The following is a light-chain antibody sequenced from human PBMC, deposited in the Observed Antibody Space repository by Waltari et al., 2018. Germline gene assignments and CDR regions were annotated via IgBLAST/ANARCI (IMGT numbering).Light chain of an antibody. CDR3: LLYFPGARV. CDR2: STS. Sequence: QTVVTQEPSLTVSPGGKVTLTCASSPGEVTSSPSPNWFQQKPGQAPRALIYSTSNKHSCTPARFSGSLRGGRAALTLSGAEPEDEADYFCLLYFPGARVFGGGTKVTVL. CDR1: PGEVTSSPS. J-gene: IGLJ3*02. V-gene: IGLV7-43*01.